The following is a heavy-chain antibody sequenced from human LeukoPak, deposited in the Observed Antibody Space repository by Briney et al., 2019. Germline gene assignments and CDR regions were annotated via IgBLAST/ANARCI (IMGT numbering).Heavy chain of an antibody. Sequence: SGGSLRLSCAASGFTFSSYAMSWVRQAPGKGLEWVSAISGSGGSTYYADSVKGRFTISRDNSKNTLYLQMNSLRAEDTAVYYCAKDDRCNSDDCGVYWGQGTLVTVSS. CDR1: GFTFSSYA. CDR3: AKDDRCNSDDCGVY. CDR2: ISGSGGST. V-gene: IGHV3-23*01. D-gene: IGHD2-21*01. J-gene: IGHJ4*02.